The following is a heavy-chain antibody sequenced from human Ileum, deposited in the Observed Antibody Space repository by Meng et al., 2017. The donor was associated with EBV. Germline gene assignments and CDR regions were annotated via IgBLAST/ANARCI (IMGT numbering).Heavy chain of an antibody. D-gene: IGHD4-17*01. CDR3: ARGRGYGDYGSLY. CDR2: INHSGST. Sequence: QVQLQVWGAGLLKPSETLSLTCAVYGGSFRGYYWSWIRQPPGKGLEWIGEINHSGSTNYNPSLKSRVTISVDTSKNQFSLKLSSVTAADTAVYYCARGRGYGDYGSLYWGQGTLVTVSS. J-gene: IGHJ4*02. CDR1: GGSFRGYY. V-gene: IGHV4-34*01.